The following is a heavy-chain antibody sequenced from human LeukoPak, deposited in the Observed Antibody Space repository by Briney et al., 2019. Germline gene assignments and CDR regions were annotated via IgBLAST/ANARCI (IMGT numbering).Heavy chain of an antibody. CDR3: ARHFEAGDRGDAFDI. CDR1: GYSFTSYW. CDR2: IYPGDSDT. D-gene: IGHD7-27*01. V-gene: IGHV5-51*01. J-gene: IGHJ3*02. Sequence: GESLKISCKGSGYSFTSYWIGWVRQMPGKGLEWMGIIYPGDSDTRYSPSFQGQVTISADKSISTAHLQWSSLKASDTAMYYCARHFEAGDRGDAFDIWGQGTMVTVSS.